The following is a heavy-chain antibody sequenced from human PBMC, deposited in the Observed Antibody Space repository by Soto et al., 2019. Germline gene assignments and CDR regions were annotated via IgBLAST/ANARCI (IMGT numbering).Heavy chain of an antibody. V-gene: IGHV1-69*12. CDR3: ARDRGIAAAGSLHYYYYGMDV. CDR2: IIPIFGTA. CDR1: GGTFSSYA. J-gene: IGHJ6*02. Sequence: QVQLVQSGAEVKKPGSSVKVSCKASGGTFSSYAISWVRQAPGQGLEWMGGIIPIFGTANYAQKFQGRVTITAEESKIKAYMELSSLRSEDTAVYYCARDRGIAAAGSLHYYYYGMDVWGQGTTVTVSS. D-gene: IGHD6-13*01.